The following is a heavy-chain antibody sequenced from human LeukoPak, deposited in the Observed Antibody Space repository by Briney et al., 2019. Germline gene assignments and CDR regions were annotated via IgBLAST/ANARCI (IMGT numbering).Heavy chain of an antibody. CDR2: ISGSGGST. Sequence: GGSLRLSCAASGFTFSSYAMGWVRQAPGKGLEWVSAISGSGGSTYYADSVKGRFTITRDNSKNTLYLQMNSLRAEDTAVYYCAEDSSTAQWTGIAAYYFDYWGQGTLVTVSS. V-gene: IGHV3-23*01. D-gene: IGHD6-25*01. J-gene: IGHJ4*02. CDR1: GFTFSSYA. CDR3: AEDSSTAQWTGIAAYYFDY.